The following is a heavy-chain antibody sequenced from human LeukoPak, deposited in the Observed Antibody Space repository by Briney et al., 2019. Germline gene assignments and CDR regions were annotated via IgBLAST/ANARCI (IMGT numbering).Heavy chain of an antibody. CDR2: ISGSSSYI. Sequence: GSLRLSCAASGFTFSSYWMSWVRQAPGKGLEWVSSISGSSSYIYYADSVKGRFTISRDNAKNSLYVQMNSLRAEDTAVYYCAELGITMIGGVWGKGTTVTISS. CDR1: GFTFSSYW. J-gene: IGHJ6*04. CDR3: AELGITMIGGV. V-gene: IGHV3-21*01. D-gene: IGHD3-10*02.